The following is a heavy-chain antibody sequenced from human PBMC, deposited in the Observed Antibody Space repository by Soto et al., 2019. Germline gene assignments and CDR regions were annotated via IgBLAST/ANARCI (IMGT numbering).Heavy chain of an antibody. CDR3: ARGGANRYGVGDP. Sequence: GGSLRLSCAASGFTFSGYWMHWVRQAPGKGLVWVSRISPDGSSTSYADSVKGRFTISRDNAKDTLYLQLNSLTAEDTAVYYGARGGANRYGVGDPCGQGTLVTVSS. D-gene: IGHD5-18*01. CDR1: GFTFSGYW. J-gene: IGHJ5*02. CDR2: ISPDGSST. V-gene: IGHV3-74*01.